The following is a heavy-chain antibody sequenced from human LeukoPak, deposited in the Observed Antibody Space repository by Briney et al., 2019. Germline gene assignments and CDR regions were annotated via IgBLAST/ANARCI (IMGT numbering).Heavy chain of an antibody. CDR3: ARDCGSTGCDY. CDR2: ISSDGSTT. V-gene: IGHV3-74*01. CDR1: GFTFSDYW. Sequence: HPGGSLRLSCAASGFTFSDYWMHWVRQAPGKGLVWVSRISSDGSTTTYADSVRGRFTISRDNAKNTLYLQMNSLRAEDTAVYYCARDCGSTGCDYWGQGTLVTVSS. D-gene: IGHD2-2*01. J-gene: IGHJ4*02.